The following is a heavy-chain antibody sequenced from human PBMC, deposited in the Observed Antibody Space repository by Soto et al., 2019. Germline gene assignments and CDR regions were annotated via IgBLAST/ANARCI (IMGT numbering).Heavy chain of an antibody. CDR1: GFTFSSYW. J-gene: IGHJ4*02. CDR3: ARAIAVANFDY. V-gene: IGHV3-74*01. Sequence: LRLSCAASGFTFSSYWMHWVRQAPGKGLVWVSRINSDGSSTSYADSVKGRFTISRDNAKNTLYLQMNSLRAEDTAVYYCARAIAVANFDYWGQGTLVTVSS. D-gene: IGHD6-19*01. CDR2: INSDGSST.